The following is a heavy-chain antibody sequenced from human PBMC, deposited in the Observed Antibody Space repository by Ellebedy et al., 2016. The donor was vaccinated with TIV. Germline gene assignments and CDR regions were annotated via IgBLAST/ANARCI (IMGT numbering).Heavy chain of an antibody. V-gene: IGHV1-18*04. J-gene: IGHJ4*02. CDR1: GYSFTKYG. Sequence: AASVKVSCKTSGYSFTKYGISWVRQAPGQGLEWMGWISTNDGNTHYAQRVHDRMTLTTDTSTTTVYMELRGLTSDDTAIYHCVRDRRLVDGPDFDYWGQGTLVTVSS. D-gene: IGHD2-2*01. CDR3: VRDRRLVDGPDFDY. CDR2: ISTNDGNT.